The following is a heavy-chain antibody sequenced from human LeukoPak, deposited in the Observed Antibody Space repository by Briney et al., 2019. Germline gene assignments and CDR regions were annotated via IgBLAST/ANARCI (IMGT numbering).Heavy chain of an antibody. D-gene: IGHD3-16*02. V-gene: IGHV2-5*02. CDR2: IYWDNDK. CDR3: AYIMITFGGIVARDAFEI. J-gene: IGHJ3*02. CDR1: GFSLSTRGVG. Sequence: SGPTLVNPTQTLTLTCTFSGFSLSTRGVGVGWVRQPPGEALEWLAVIYWDNDKRYSPSLKSRLTISKDTFKNQVVLIMTNLDPVDSATYCCAYIMITFGGIVARDAFEIWGQGTVVTVSS.